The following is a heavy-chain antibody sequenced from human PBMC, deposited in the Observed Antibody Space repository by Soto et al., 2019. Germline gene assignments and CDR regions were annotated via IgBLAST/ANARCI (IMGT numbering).Heavy chain of an antibody. V-gene: IGHV3-7*05. J-gene: IGHJ4*02. D-gene: IGHD6-19*01. CDR1: GFTFSSYW. CDR3: ASPQQWLGQRGDFDY. Sequence: EVQLVESGGGLVQPGGSLRLSCAASGFTFSSYWMSWVRQAPGKGLEWVANIRQDGSDKYYVDSVKGRFTISRDNSKNSPYPQMNSLRAEDTAIYYCASPQQWLGQRGDFDYWGQGTLVTVSS. CDR2: IRQDGSDK.